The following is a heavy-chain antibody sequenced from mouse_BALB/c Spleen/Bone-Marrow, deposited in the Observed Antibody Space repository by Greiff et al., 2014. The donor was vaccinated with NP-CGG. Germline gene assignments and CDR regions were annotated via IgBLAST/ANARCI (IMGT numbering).Heavy chain of an antibody. V-gene: IGHV5-4*02. D-gene: IGHD2-10*02. CDR1: GFTFSDYY. CDR2: ISDGGGYT. Sequence: DVKLVESGGGLVKPGGSLKFSCAASGFTFSDYYMYWVRQTPEKRLEWVATISDGGGYTYYPDSVWGRFTISRDNAKNNLYLQMSSLKSEDTAMYYCARSGERYGAMDYWGQGTSVTVFS. J-gene: IGHJ4*01. CDR3: ARSGERYGAMDY.